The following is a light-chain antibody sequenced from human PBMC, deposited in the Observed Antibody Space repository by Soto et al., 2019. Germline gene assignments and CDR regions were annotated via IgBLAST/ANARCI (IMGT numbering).Light chain of an antibody. Sequence: DIGMTQSPDSLAMSLCERATIICKSSRSGFYSTNNKTYLSWYQQRPGHPPKVLSYWASTRQSGVPDRFSGSGSGTEFTLEISRVETDDVGIYYCMQSTQLPPTFGQGTRLEIK. CDR2: WAS. CDR3: MQSTQLPPT. CDR1: RSGFYSTNNKTY. V-gene: IGKV4-1*01. J-gene: IGKJ5*01.